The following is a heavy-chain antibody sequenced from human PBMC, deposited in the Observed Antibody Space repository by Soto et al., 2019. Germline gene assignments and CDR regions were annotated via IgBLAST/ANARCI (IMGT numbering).Heavy chain of an antibody. V-gene: IGHV4-4*02. J-gene: IGHJ5*02. Sequence: QVQLQESGPGLVKPSGTLSLTCAVSGDSISGSNWWSWVRQSPGKGLEWIGEIYHSGNTNYNPSLKGRATISVDKSKNQFSLRLNSVTAADTVVYYCVRVVWGVPAPGTSGWFDPWGQGTLVTVSS. CDR3: VRVVWGVPAPGTSGWFDP. CDR2: IYHSGNT. CDR1: GDSISGSNW. D-gene: IGHD6-13*01.